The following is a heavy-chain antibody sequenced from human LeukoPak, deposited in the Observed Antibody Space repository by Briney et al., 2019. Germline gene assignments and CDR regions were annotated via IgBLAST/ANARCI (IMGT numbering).Heavy chain of an antibody. V-gene: IGHV3-23*01. CDR2: INGGGDTT. CDR3: AKALDTYGYMRFDY. D-gene: IGHD5-24*01. J-gene: IGHJ4*02. CDR1: GFNFRTYG. Sequence: GGSLRLSCVASGFNFRTYGMDWVRQAPGKGLEWVSAINGGGDTTYYADSVKGRFTVSRDRSTNTLFLQMSSLRAEDSGMYYCAKALDTYGYMRFDYWGQGTLVTVSS.